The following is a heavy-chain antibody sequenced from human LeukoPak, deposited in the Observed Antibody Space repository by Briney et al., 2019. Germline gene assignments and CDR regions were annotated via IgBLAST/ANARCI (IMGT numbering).Heavy chain of an antibody. V-gene: IGHV3-7*01. J-gene: IGHJ4*02. D-gene: IGHD1-26*01. Sequence: GGSLRLSCAASGFISNSYWMSWVRQAPGKGLEWVANIKQDGSEKNYVDSVKGRFTISRDNAKSSLYLQMNTLRAEDTAVYYCARMYSGSYHFEYWGQGTLVTVSS. CDR3: ARMYSGSYHFEY. CDR1: GFISNSYW. CDR2: IKQDGSEK.